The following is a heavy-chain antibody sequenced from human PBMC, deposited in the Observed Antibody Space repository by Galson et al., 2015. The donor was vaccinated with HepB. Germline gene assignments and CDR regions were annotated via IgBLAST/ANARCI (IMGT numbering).Heavy chain of an antibody. CDR3: ARDRGELLWFGETDPDAFDI. Sequence: SLRLSCAVSGFTFSSYWMHWVRQAPGKGLVWVSRIKSDGSSTSYADSVKGRFTISRDNAKTTLYLQMNSLRAEDTAVYYCARDRGELLWFGETDPDAFDIWAKGQWSPSLQ. D-gene: IGHD3-10*01. CDR1: GFTFSSYW. V-gene: IGHV3-74*01. J-gene: IGHJ3*02. CDR2: IKSDGSST.